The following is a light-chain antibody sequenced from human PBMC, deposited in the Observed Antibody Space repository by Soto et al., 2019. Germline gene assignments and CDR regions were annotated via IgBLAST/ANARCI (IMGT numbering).Light chain of an antibody. CDR1: SSDVGSYNL. Sequence: QSVLTQPASVSGSPGQSITISCTGTSSDVGSYNLVSWYQQHPGKAPKLMIYEGSKRPSGVSNRFSGSKSGNTASLTISGLQAEDESDYYCCSYAGSSPHVGFGGGTKLTVL. V-gene: IGLV2-23*01. CDR2: EGS. CDR3: CSYAGSSPHVG. J-gene: IGLJ2*01.